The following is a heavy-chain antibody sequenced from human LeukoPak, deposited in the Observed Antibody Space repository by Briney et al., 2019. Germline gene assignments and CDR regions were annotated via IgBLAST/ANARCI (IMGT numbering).Heavy chain of an antibody. V-gene: IGHV1-2*02. CDR2: INPNSGGT. J-gene: IGHJ4*02. Sequence: ASVKVSCKASGYTFTGYYMHWVRQAPGQGLEWMGWINPNSGGTNYAQKLQGRVTMTTDTSTSTAYMELRSLRSDDTAVYYCARSRGTYDFWSGYYSVDYWGQGTLVTVSS. CDR3: ARSRGTYDFWSGYYSVDY. D-gene: IGHD3-3*01. CDR1: GYTFTGYY.